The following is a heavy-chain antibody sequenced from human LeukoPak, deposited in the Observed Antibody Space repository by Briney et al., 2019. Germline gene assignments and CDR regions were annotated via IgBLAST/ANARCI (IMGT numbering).Heavy chain of an antibody. Sequence: PGGSLRLSCAASGFTFSSYWMSWVRQAPGKGLEWVSYISSSGSTIYYADSVKGRFTISRDNAKNSLYLQMNSLRAEDTAVYYCAREGYYDSSGYYLTDYWGQGTLVTVSS. V-gene: IGHV3-48*04. CDR3: AREGYYDSSGYYLTDY. J-gene: IGHJ4*02. CDR2: ISSSGSTI. D-gene: IGHD3-22*01. CDR1: GFTFSSYW.